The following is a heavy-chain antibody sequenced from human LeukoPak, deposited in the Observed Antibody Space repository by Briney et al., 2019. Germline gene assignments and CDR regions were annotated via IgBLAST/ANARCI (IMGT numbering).Heavy chain of an antibody. CDR2: ISSSSSYI. J-gene: IGHJ4*02. V-gene: IGHV3-21*04. D-gene: IGHD4-17*01. CDR3: AREGDYGDYPIDY. CDR1: GFTFSSYS. Sequence: GGSLRLSCAASGFTFSSYSMNWVRQAPGKGLEWVSSISSSSSYIYYADSVKGRFTISRDNAKNSLYLQMNSLRAEDTAVYYCAREGDYGDYPIDYWGQGTLVTVSS.